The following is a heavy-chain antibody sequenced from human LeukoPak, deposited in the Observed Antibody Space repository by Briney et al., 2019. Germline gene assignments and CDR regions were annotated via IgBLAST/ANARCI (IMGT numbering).Heavy chain of an antibody. CDR2: ISGSGGST. J-gene: IGHJ4*02. CDR1: GFAFSSYS. D-gene: IGHD5-18*01. V-gene: IGHV3-21*01. Sequence: GGSLRLSCAASGFAFSSYSMNWVRQAPGKGLEWVSAISGSGGSTYYADSVKGRFTISRDNAKNSLYLQMNSLRAEDTAVYYCARDGYEYSYGGVDYWGQGTLVTVSS. CDR3: ARDGYEYSYGGVDY.